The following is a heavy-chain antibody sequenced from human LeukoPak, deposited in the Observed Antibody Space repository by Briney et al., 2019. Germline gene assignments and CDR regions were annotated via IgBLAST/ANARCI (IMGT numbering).Heavy chain of an antibody. J-gene: IGHJ4*02. V-gene: IGHV4-59*08. CDR2: IYYSGST. CDR1: GGSISSYY. Sequence: SETLSLTCTVSGGSISSYYWSWIRQPPGKGLEWIGYIYYSGSTNYNPSLKSRVTISVDTSKNQFSLELSSVTAADTAVYYCARQSWSGYDDYWGQGTLVTVSS. CDR3: ARQSWSGYDDY. D-gene: IGHD5-12*01.